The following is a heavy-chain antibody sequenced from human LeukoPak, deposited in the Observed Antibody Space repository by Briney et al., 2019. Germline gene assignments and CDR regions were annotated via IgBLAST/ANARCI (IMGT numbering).Heavy chain of an antibody. CDR3: ARAISMVRGVDF. J-gene: IGHJ4*02. CDR1: GFTFSSYN. CDR2: ISSSSTYT. Sequence: GGSLRLSCAASGFTFSSYNMNWVRQAPGKGLEWVSSISSSSTYTYYADSVKGRFTISRDNAKNSLYLQMNSLRAEDTAVYYCARAISMVRGVDFWGQGTLVTVSS. D-gene: IGHD3-10*01. V-gene: IGHV3-21*01.